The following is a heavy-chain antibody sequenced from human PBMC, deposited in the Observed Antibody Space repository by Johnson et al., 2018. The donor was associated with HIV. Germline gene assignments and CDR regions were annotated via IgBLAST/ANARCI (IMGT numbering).Heavy chain of an antibody. J-gene: IGHJ3*02. CDR1: GFTFSTFW. D-gene: IGHD2-15*01. V-gene: IGHV3-48*04. Sequence: VQLAESGGGLVQPGGSLRLSCAASGFTFSTFWMSWVRQAPGKGLEWVSSISATGITLYYADSVKGRFTISTDNAKNSLYLQMNSLRVEDTAVYYCARDKYCSGGSCYLDAFDIWGQGTMVIVSS. CDR3: ARDKYCSGGSCYLDAFDI. CDR2: ISATGITL.